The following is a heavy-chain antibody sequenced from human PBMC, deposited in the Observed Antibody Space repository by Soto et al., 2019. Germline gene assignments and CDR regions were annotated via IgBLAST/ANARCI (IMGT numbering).Heavy chain of an antibody. CDR2: FRTGGDDGTT. V-gene: IGHV3-23*01. Sequence: PGGSLRLSCAASGFTFSSYSMSWVRQAPRKGLEWVSGFRTGGDDGTTYYADSVKGRFTISRDNSKNTLFLQMNSLRVEDTAIYYCAKKVNSGPGSQYFDYWGQGTLVTVS. J-gene: IGHJ4*02. CDR3: AKKVNSGPGSQYFDY. CDR1: GFTFSSYS. D-gene: IGHD3-10*01.